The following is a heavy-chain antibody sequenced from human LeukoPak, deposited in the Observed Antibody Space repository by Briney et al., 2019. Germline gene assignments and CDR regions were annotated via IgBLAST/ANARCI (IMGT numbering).Heavy chain of an antibody. CDR1: RGIFSSYA. V-gene: IGHV1-69*04. Sequence: ASVKVSCKASRGIFSSYAISWVRQAPGQGLEWMGRIIPILGIANYAQKFQGRVTITADKSTSTAYMELSSLRSEDTAVYYCASPTYYYDSSGYKGDYWGQGTLVTVSS. D-gene: IGHD3-22*01. CDR3: ASPTYYYDSSGYKGDY. CDR2: IIPILGIA. J-gene: IGHJ4*02.